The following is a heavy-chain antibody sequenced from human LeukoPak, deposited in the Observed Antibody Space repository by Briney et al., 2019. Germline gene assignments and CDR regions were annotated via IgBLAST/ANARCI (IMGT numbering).Heavy chain of an antibody. Sequence: GGSLRLSCAASGFTVSSNYMSWVRQAPGKGLEWVSVIYSGGSTYYADSVKGRFTISRDNSKNTLYLQMNSLRAVDTAVYYCARGPSGGNGFSYWGLGTLATVSS. D-gene: IGHD2-15*01. J-gene: IGHJ4*02. CDR3: ARGPSGGNGFSY. V-gene: IGHV3-53*01. CDR2: IYSGGST. CDR1: GFTVSSNY.